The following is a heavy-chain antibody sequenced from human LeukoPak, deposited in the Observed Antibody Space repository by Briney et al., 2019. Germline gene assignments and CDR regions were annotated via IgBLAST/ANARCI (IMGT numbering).Heavy chain of an antibody. CDR2: VSSNGGRT. Sequence: TGGSLRLSCSASGFTFTTYAIHWVRQAPGKGLEYVSAVSSNGGRTYYADSVKGRFTISRDNSKNTLYLQMSSLRVEDTAMYYCVKAVRPHILATTAFDYWGQGTLVTVSS. CDR1: GFTFTTYA. V-gene: IGHV3-64D*06. J-gene: IGHJ4*02. D-gene: IGHD5-12*01. CDR3: VKAVRPHILATTAFDY.